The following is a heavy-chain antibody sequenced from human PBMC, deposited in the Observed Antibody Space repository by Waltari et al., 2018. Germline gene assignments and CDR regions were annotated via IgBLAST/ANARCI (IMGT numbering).Heavy chain of an antibody. V-gene: IGHV3-23*04. D-gene: IGHD3-3*01. CDR1: AVTFSSYA. J-gene: IGHJ6*03. Sequence: EVQLVESGGGLVQPGGSLRLSCAASAVTFSSYAISWVRPAPGKGLEWVSAIRGSGGSTYYADSVKGRFTISRDNSKNTLYLQMNSLRAEDTAVYYCANLEYYYYYMDVWGKGTTVTVSS. CDR3: ANLEYYYYYMDV. CDR2: IRGSGGST.